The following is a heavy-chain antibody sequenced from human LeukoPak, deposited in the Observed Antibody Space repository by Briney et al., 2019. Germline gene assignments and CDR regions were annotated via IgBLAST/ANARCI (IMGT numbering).Heavy chain of an antibody. J-gene: IGHJ4*02. V-gene: IGHV3-21*01. Sequence: GGSLRLSCAASGFTFSSYSMNWVRQAPGKGLEWVSSISSSSSYIYYADSVKGRFTSSRDNAKNSLYLQVDSLRAEDTAVYYCARVCVYFWQQRAYDILTGYSDYWGQGTLVTVSS. D-gene: IGHD3-9*01. CDR3: ARVCVYFWQQRAYDILTGYSDY. CDR1: GFTFSSYS. CDR2: ISSSSSYI.